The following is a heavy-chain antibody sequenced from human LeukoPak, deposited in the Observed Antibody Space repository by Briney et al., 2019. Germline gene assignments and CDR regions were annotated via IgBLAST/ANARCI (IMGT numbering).Heavy chain of an antibody. CDR1: GFTFSTYG. V-gene: IGHV3-30*03. CDR3: ARDPYSSSWSYGMDV. CDR2: TSYDGGNK. Sequence: GGSLRLSCAGSGFTFSTYGMHWVRQAPGKGLEWVAVTSYDGGNKYYADSVRGRFTISRDNAQSSLYLQMNSLRAEDTAVYYCARDPYSSSWSYGMDVWGQGTTVTVSS. D-gene: IGHD6-13*01. J-gene: IGHJ6*02.